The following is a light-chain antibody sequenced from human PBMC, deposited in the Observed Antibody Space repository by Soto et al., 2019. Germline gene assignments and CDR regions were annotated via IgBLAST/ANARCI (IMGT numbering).Light chain of an antibody. CDR3: QTWGTGIQV. CDR1: SGHSSYA. V-gene: IGLV4-69*01. J-gene: IGLJ3*02. CDR2: LNSDGSH. Sequence: QSVLTQSPSASASLGASVKLTCTLSSGHSSYAIAWHQQQPEKCPRYFMKLNSDGSHSKGDGIPDRFSGSSSGAVRYLTISSIQSEDEADYYCQTWGTGIQVFGGGTKLTVL.